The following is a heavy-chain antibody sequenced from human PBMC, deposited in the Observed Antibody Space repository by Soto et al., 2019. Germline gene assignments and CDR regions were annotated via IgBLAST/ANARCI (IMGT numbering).Heavy chain of an antibody. D-gene: IGHD3-22*01. Sequence: QVQLQQWGAGLLKPSETLSLTCAVYGGSFSGYYWSWIRQPPGKGLEWIGEINHSGSTNYNPSLNSRVTISVDTSKNQFSLKLSSVTAADTAVYYCARGGPPPYYYDSSGPSPSGAFDIWGQGTMVTVSS. CDR1: GGSFSGYY. CDR2: INHSGST. CDR3: ARGGPPPYYYDSSGPSPSGAFDI. J-gene: IGHJ3*02. V-gene: IGHV4-34*01.